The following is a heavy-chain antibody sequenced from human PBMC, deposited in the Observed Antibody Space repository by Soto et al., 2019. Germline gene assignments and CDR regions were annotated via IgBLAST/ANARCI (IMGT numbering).Heavy chain of an antibody. D-gene: IGHD6-13*01. Sequence: VQLLESGGGLVQPGGSLRLSCAASGFTFSNYAMSWVRQAPGKGLEWVSAVSGSGGNTYYADSVQGRFTISRDNSKNMLNLQMNSLRAEDTAVYYCAKLNLFVSAAAGRGPFDYWGQGTLVTSPQ. V-gene: IGHV3-23*01. CDR3: AKLNLFVSAAAGRGPFDY. J-gene: IGHJ4*02. CDR2: VSGSGGNT. CDR1: GFTFSNYA.